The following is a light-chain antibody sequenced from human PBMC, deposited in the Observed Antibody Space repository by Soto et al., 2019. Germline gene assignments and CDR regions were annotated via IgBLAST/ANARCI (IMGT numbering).Light chain of an antibody. CDR1: SSDVGSFNY. V-gene: IGLV2-14*01. Sequence: QSVLTQPASVSGSPGQSITISCTATSSDVGSFNYVSWYQHHPGKAPKLMIYEVTSRPSGVSNRFSGSKSGNTASLTISGLQAEDEAEYYCVSYATSTTLYVFGSGTKVTVL. J-gene: IGLJ1*01. CDR3: VSYATSTTLYV. CDR2: EVT.